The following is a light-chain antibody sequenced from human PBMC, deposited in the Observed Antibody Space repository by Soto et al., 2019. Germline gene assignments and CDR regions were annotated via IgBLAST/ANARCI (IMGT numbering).Light chain of an antibody. CDR1: TSDVGLYDY. V-gene: IGLV2-14*01. CDR2: AVS. CDR3: RSYTSDSSYV. Sequence: TQPASVSGSRGQSITISCTGTTSDVGLYDYVSWYQQHPGKAPQLMIYAVSNRPSGVSNRFSASKSGNTASLFISGLQAEDEADYYCRSYTSDSSYVFGSGTKVTVL. J-gene: IGLJ1*01.